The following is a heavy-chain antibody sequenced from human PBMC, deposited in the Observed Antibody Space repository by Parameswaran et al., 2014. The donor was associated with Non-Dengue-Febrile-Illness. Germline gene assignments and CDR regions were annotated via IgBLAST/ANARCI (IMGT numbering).Heavy chain of an antibody. CDR1: GYTFTSYY. D-gene: IGHD6-13*01. Sequence: ASVKVSCKASGYTFTSYYMHWVRQAPGQGLEWMGIINPSGGSTSYAQKFQGRVTMTRDTSTSTVYMELSSLRSEDTAVYYCVRDLAAGPWGVYYFDYWGQGTLVTVSS. CDR3: VRDLAAGPWGVYYFDY. J-gene: IGHJ4*02. CDR2: INPSGGST. V-gene: IGHV1-46*01.